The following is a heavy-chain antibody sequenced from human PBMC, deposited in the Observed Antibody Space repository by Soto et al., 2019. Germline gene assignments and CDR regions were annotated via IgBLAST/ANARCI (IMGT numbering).Heavy chain of an antibody. CDR3: AKERVLGSSSWLYCYCYAMDV. J-gene: IGHJ6*02. CDR2: ISYDGSKK. CDR1: GVTFRSYG. Sequence: QVQLVESGGGVVQPGRSLRLSCAASGVTFRSYGMHWVRQAPGKGLEWVAGISYDGSKKYYADSVKGRFTISRDNSKNTLYLPMDSLRAEETAVYCCAKERVLGSSSWLYCYCYAMDVWGQGTPVTVSS. D-gene: IGHD6-13*01. V-gene: IGHV3-30*18.